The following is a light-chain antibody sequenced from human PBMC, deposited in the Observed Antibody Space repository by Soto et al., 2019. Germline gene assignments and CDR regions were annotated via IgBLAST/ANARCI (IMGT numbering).Light chain of an antibody. CDR1: QSISTW. V-gene: IGKV1-5*03. CDR2: KAS. Sequence: DIQMTQSPSTLSASVGDRVTITCRASQSISTWLAWYQQKAGKAPKLLIYKASSLEGGVPSRFSGSGSGTEFNITISSLQPDDFATYYCQQYNTYPLPFGGGTTVDIK. CDR3: QQYNTYPLP. J-gene: IGKJ4*01.